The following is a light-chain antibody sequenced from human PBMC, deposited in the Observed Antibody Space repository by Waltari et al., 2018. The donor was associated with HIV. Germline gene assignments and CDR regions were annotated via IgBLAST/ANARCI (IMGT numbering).Light chain of an antibody. J-gene: IGLJ2*01. Sequence: QSALTQPRPVSGSPGQSLTISCSGPTSDPDVSYYVSRYQQHPGKAPQIIIYDVTNRPSGVPDRFSGSKSGNTASPTISGLQAEDEADYYCCSYAGSKTHNVAFGGGTRLTVL. V-gene: IGLV2-11*01. CDR1: TSDPDVSYY. CDR3: CSYAGSKTHNVA. CDR2: DVT.